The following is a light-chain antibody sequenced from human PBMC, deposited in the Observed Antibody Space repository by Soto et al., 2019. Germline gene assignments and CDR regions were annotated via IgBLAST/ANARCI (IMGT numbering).Light chain of an antibody. V-gene: IGKV3-11*01. CDR1: QSVSSY. CDR2: DAS. Sequence: EIVLTQSPATLSLSPGERATLSCRASQSVSSYLAWYQQKPGQAPRLLIYDASNRATGIPARFSGSGSGTDFTLTISSLEPEAFAVSYCQQRSKWLLTFGGGTKVDIK. CDR3: QQRSKWLLT. J-gene: IGKJ4*01.